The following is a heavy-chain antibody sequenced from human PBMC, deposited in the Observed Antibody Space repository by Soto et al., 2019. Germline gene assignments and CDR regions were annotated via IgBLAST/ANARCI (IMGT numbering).Heavy chain of an antibody. Sequence: SETLSLTCTVSGGSISSYYWSWIRQPPGKGLEWIGYIYYSGSTNYNPSLKSRVTISVDTSKNLFSLKLSSVTAADTAVYYCARATPMGIAAAGTMYFDYWGQGTLVTSPQ. J-gene: IGHJ4*02. D-gene: IGHD6-13*01. V-gene: IGHV4-59*01. CDR2: IYYSGST. CDR3: ARATPMGIAAAGTMYFDY. CDR1: GGSISSYY.